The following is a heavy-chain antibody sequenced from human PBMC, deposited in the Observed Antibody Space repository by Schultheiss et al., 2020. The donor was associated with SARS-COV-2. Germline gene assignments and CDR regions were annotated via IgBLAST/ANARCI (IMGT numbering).Heavy chain of an antibody. J-gene: IGHJ6*02. CDR3: ARDISGWYSYYYYGMDV. Sequence: SETLSLTCTVSGGSISSGGYYWSWIRQHPGKGLEWIGYIYYSGSTYYNPSLKSRVTISVDTSKNQFSLKLSSVTAADTAVYYCARDISGWYSYYYYGMDVWGQGTTVTVSS. CDR1: GGSISSGGYY. D-gene: IGHD6-19*01. V-gene: IGHV4-31*03. CDR2: IYYSGST.